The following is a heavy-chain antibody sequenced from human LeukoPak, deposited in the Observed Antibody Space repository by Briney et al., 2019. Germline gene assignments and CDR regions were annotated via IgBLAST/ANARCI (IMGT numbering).Heavy chain of an antibody. D-gene: IGHD3-22*01. CDR2: ISSSSATK. CDR3: ARAEKGGYYDSSGYDY. Sequence: GSLRLSCAASGFTFSTYSMNWVRQAPGEGLEWVSYISSSSATKYYAASVQGRFTIFRDNAKKSLYLQMNSLGAEDTAVYYCARAEKGGYYDSSGYDYWGRGTLVTVSS. CDR1: GFTFSTYS. J-gene: IGHJ4*02. V-gene: IGHV3-48*04.